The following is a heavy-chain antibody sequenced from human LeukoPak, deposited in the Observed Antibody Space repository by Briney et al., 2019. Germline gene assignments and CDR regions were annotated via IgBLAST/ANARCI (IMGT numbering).Heavy chain of an antibody. J-gene: IGHJ4*02. Sequence: ASVKVSCKASGYTFTSYYMHWVRQAPGQGLEWMGIINPSGGSTSYAQKFQGRVTMTRDTSISTAYMELSRLRSDDTAVYYCARESRYYDSSGDDYWGQGTLVTVSS. D-gene: IGHD3-22*01. CDR3: ARESRYYDSSGDDY. CDR1: GYTFTSYY. CDR2: INPSGGST. V-gene: IGHV1-46*01.